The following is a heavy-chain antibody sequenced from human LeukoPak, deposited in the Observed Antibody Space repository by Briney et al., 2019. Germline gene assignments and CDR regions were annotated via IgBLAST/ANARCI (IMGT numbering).Heavy chain of an antibody. CDR3: AGGRTSVTPYYYYMDV. CDR2: IIPIFGTA. D-gene: IGHD4-11*01. V-gene: IGHV1-69*13. Sequence: ASVKVSCKASGGTFSSYAISWVRQAPGQRLEWMGGIIPIFGTANYAQKFQGRVTITADESTSTAYMELSSLRSEDTAVYYCAGGRTSVTPYYYYMDVWGKRTTVTVSS. CDR1: GGTFSSYA. J-gene: IGHJ6*03.